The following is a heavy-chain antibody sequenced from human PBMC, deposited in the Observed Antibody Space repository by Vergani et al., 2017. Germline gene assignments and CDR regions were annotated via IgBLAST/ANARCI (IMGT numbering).Heavy chain of an antibody. J-gene: IGHJ6*02. Sequence: EVQLLESGGGLVQPGGSLRLSCAASGFTFSSYAMSWVRQAPGKGLEWVSAISGSGGSTYYADSVKGRFTISRDNSKNTLYLQMNSLRAEDTAVYYCAIERIVVVPAAINYYYGMDVWGQGTTVTVSS. CDR1: GFTFSSYA. CDR3: AIERIVVVPAAINYYYGMDV. CDR2: ISGSGGST. V-gene: IGHV3-23*01. D-gene: IGHD2-2*01.